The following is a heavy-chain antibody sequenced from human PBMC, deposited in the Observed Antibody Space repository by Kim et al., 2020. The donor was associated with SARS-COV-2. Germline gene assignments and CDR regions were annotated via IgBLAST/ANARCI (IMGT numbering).Heavy chain of an antibody. CDR3: ARASRWPTMVRGVFAYGMDV. Sequence: SETLSLTCTVSGGSISSGGYYWSWIRQHPGKGLEWIGYIYYSGSTYYNPSLKSRVTISVDTSKNQFSLKLSSVTAADTAVYYCARASRWPTMVRGVFAYGMDVWGQGTTVTVSS. V-gene: IGHV4-31*03. CDR2: IYYSGST. J-gene: IGHJ6*02. D-gene: IGHD3-10*01. CDR1: GGSISSGGYY.